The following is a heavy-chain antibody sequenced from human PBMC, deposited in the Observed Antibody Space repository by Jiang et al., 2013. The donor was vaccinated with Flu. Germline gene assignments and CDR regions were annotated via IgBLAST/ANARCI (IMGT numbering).Heavy chain of an antibody. CDR3: ARRIATNYWYFDL. V-gene: IGHV4-59*08. CDR1: SISSNY. CDR2: IYYSGST. Sequence: SISSNYWSWIRQPPGKGLEWIGHIYYSGSTNYNSSLKSRVTISVDTSKNQFSLKLSSVTAADTAVYYCARRIATNYWYFDLWGRGALVTVSS. J-gene: IGHJ2*01.